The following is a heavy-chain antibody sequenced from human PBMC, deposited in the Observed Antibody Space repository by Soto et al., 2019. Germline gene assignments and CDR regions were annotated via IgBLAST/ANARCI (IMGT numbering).Heavy chain of an antibody. CDR1: GSTFSKYG. Sequence: QVQLVQSGAEVKKPGSSVKVSCKGSGSTFSKYGIDWVRQAPGAGHERMAGIISLSGTANYAQKFQGRVTITADQATSTAYMELSSLRSEDTALYYCARQFDYDTSGYYYAYWGQGTLVTVSS. V-gene: IGHV1-69*01. J-gene: IGHJ4*02. D-gene: IGHD3-22*01. CDR3: ARQFDYDTSGYYYAY. CDR2: IISLSGTA.